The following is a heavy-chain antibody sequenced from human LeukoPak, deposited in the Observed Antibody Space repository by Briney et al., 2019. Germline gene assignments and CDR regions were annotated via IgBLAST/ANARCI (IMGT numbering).Heavy chain of an antibody. V-gene: IGHV3-11*04. Sequence: GGSLRLSXAASGFTFSDYYMSWIRQAPGEGLEWVSYISSSGSTIYYADSVKGRFTISRDNAKNSLYLQMNSLRAEDTAVYYCARSPCSTSCPYYMDVWGKGTTVTVSS. CDR2: ISSSGSTI. CDR1: GFTFSDYY. D-gene: IGHD2-2*01. J-gene: IGHJ6*03. CDR3: ARSPCSTSCPYYMDV.